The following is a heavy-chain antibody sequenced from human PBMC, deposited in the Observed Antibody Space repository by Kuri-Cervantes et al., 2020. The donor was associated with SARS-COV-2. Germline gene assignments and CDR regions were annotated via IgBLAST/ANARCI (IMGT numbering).Heavy chain of an antibody. J-gene: IGHJ6*02. CDR1: GFTFSSYW. V-gene: IGHV3-74*01. CDR2: INSDGSST. CDR3: AREPHTVPAAIYYYYYYGMDI. Sequence: GGSLRLSCAASGFTFSSYWMNWVRQAPGKGLVWVSRINSDGSSTSYADSVKGRFTISRDNAKNTLYLQMNSLRAEDTAVYYCAREPHTVPAAIYYYYYYGMDIWGQGTTVTVSS. D-gene: IGHD2-2*01.